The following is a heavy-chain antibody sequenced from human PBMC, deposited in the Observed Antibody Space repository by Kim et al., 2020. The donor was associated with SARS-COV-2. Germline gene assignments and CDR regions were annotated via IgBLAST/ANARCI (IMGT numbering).Heavy chain of an antibody. CDR1: GYFISSGYS. Sequence: SETLSLTCTVSGYFISSGYSWGWIRQPPGKGLEWIGSIYHSGTTYYNPSLKSRVTISVDTSKNQFSLKLNSVTAADAAVYYCARELWFGDLLHFDYWGQGTLVTVSS. V-gene: IGHV4-38-2*02. CDR3: ARELWFGDLLHFDY. D-gene: IGHD3-10*01. J-gene: IGHJ4*02. CDR2: IYHSGTT.